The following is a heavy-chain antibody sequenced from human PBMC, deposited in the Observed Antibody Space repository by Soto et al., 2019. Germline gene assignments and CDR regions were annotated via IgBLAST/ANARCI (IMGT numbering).Heavy chain of an antibody. J-gene: IGHJ2*01. D-gene: IGHD2-2*01. Sequence: QVQLVESGGGVVQPGTSLRLSCAASGFTFRNYVMHWVRQAPGKGLEWVAVIWYDGSNKYYADSVKGRFTVSRDNSKNTLYLQMDSLRAEDTAVYYCARDQVDPWYFDLWGRGTLVTVSS. CDR3: ARDQVDPWYFDL. CDR2: IWYDGSNK. CDR1: GFTFRNYV. V-gene: IGHV3-33*01.